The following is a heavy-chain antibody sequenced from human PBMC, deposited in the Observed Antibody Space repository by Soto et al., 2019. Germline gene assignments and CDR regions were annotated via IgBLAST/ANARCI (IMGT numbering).Heavy chain of an antibody. D-gene: IGHD3-16*01. CDR1: GGSISSYY. J-gene: IGHJ6*03. CDR3: ARHDRGSGHYDYFGGGPYYYYYYLDV. Sequence: SETLSLTCTVSGGSISSYYWSWIRQPPGKGLEWIGYIYYSGSTNYNPPLKSRVTISVDTSKNQFSLKLSSVTAADTAVYYCARHDRGSGHYDYFGGGPYYYYYYLDVWGKGTTVTVSS. V-gene: IGHV4-59*08. CDR2: IYYSGST.